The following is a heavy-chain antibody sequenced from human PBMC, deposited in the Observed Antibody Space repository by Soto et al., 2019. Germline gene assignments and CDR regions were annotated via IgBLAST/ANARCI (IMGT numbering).Heavy chain of an antibody. D-gene: IGHD1-26*01. J-gene: IGHJ6*02. V-gene: IGHV4-59*01. CDR2: IYYSGST. CDR1: GGSISSYY. Sequence: SETLSLTCTVSGGSISSYYWSWIRQPPGKGLEWIGYIYYSGSTNYNPSLKSRVTISVDTSKNQFSLKLSSVTAADTAVYYCARGPLPDYYYYGMDVWGQGTTVTVSS. CDR3: ARGPLPDYYYYGMDV.